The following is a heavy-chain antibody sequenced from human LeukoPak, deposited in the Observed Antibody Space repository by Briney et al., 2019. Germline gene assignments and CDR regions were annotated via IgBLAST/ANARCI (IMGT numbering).Heavy chain of an antibody. CDR1: GHSISRYH. CDR2: IYYSGST. Sequence: ADPLSLLCTVCGHSISRYHWRWIRQPPGKGLEWIGYIYYSGSTNYNPSLKSRVTISVDTSNNQFSLKLSSVTAADTAVYYCAREAANGDYDGDFDYWGQGTLITVSS. D-gene: IGHD4-17*01. CDR3: AREAANGDYDGDFDY. V-gene: IGHV4-59*01. J-gene: IGHJ4*02.